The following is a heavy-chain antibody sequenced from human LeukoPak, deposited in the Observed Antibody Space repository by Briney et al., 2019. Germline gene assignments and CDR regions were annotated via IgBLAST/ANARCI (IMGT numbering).Heavy chain of an antibody. D-gene: IGHD1-26*01. V-gene: IGHV3-48*04. CDR1: GFTVSSNF. CDR3: ANLVGTTPY. J-gene: IGHJ4*02. Sequence: PGGSLRLSCAASGFTVSSNFMSWVRQAPGKGLEWVSYISSSGSTTHYSDSVKGRFTISRDNAKNSLYLQMNSLRVEDTAVYYCANLVGTTPYWGQGTLVTVSS. CDR2: ISSSGSTT.